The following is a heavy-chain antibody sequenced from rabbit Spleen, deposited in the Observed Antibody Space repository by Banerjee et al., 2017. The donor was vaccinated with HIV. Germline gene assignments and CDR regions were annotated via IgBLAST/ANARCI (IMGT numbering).Heavy chain of an antibody. CDR2: IYVNSGST. CDR1: GIDFSSWYY. D-gene: IGHD2-1*01. Sequence: QQQLEESGGGLVKPGGTLTLTCKVSGIDFSSWYYMCWVRQAPGKGLELIGCIYVNSGSTWYASWVNSRFTISRSTCLNTVDLKMTSLTAADTATYFCARGSATMTMVITGYYLYLWAPGPLVTVS. V-gene: IGHV1S43*01. J-gene: IGHJ4*01. CDR3: ARGSATMTMVITGYYLYL.